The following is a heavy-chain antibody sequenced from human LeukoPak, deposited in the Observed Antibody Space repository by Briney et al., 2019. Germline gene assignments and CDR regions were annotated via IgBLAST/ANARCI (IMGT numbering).Heavy chain of an antibody. CDR2: ISNDGSKK. Sequence: GGSLRLSCAASGFTFSSYGMHWVRQAPGKGLDWVAVISNDGSKKYYADSVRGRFTISRDNSKNTLSLQVSSLRAEDTAVYYCAKDRYSYALEYSDSWGQGTLVTVSS. CDR1: GFTFSSYG. D-gene: IGHD5-18*01. CDR3: AKDRYSYALEYSDS. V-gene: IGHV3-30*18. J-gene: IGHJ4*02.